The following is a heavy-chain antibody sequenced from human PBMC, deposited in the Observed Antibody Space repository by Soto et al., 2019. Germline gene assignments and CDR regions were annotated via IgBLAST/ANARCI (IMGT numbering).Heavy chain of an antibody. CDR2: IYYSGP. CDR1: GGSSIGHG. J-gene: IGHJ3*02. CDR3: ARTYAGSGPNSGVYGFDI. Sequence: SVTLCLTCSVAGGSSIGHGWSWIRKNPGKGLEWIAYIYYSGPSYNPSLKSRVSISLDTPKNQFSLKLSSVTAADTAVYYCARTYAGSGPNSGVYGFDIWGQGTLVTVSS. D-gene: IGHD3-22*01. V-gene: IGHV4-59*11.